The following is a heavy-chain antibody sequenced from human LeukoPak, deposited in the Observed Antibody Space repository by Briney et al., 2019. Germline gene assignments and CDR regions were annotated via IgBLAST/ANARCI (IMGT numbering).Heavy chain of an antibody. V-gene: IGHV4-38-2*02. CDR3: AREEVAVAGTQGD. J-gene: IGHJ4*02. Sequence: PSETLSLTCAVSGYSINSGNYWGWIRQPPGKGLEWIGSIYHSGSTYYNPSLKSRVTISVDTSKNQFSLKLSSVTAADTAVYYCAREEVAVAGTQGDWGQGTLVTVSS. D-gene: IGHD6-19*01. CDR2: IYHSGST. CDR1: GYSINSGNY.